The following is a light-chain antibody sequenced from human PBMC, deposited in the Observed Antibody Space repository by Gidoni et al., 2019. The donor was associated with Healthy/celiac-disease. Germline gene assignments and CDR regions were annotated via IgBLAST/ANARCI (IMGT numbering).Light chain of an antibody. CDR3: SSYTSSSTYV. CDR1: SSDVGVYNY. CDR2: DVS. J-gene: IGLJ1*01. V-gene: IGLV2-14*03. Sequence: QSALTQPASVSGSPGQSITISRTGTSSDVGVYNYVSWYQQHPGKAPKLMIYDVSNRPSGVSNRFSGSKSGNTASLTISGLQAEDEADYYCSSYTSSSTYVFGTGTKVTVL.